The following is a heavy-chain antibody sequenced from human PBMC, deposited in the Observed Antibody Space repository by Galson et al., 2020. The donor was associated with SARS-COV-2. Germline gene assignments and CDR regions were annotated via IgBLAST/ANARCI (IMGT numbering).Heavy chain of an antibody. Sequence: GGSLRLSCAGSGFTFTTYWMTWVRQAPGKGLAWVANINRAGSVKYYVDSVKGRFTISRDNAKKSLYLQMNSLRAEDTAVYYCARGSYSSSPYYYGMDVWGQGTTVTV. D-gene: IGHD6-13*01. CDR3: ARGSYSSSPYYYGMDV. CDR2: INRAGSVK. V-gene: IGHV3-7*03. J-gene: IGHJ6*02. CDR1: GFTFTTYW.